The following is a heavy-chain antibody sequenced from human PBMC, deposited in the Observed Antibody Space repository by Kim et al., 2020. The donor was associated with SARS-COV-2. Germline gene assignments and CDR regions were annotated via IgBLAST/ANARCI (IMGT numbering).Heavy chain of an antibody. J-gene: IGHJ4*02. V-gene: IGHV1-2*06. CDR3: ARVGSGYYLSQDY. Sequence: ASVKVSCKASGYTFTGYYMHWVRQAPGQGLEWMGRINPNSGGTNYAQKFQGRVTMTRDTSISTAYMELSRLRSDDTAVYYCARVGSGYYLSQDYWGQGTLVTVSS. CDR2: INPNSGGT. CDR1: GYTFTGYY. D-gene: IGHD3-22*01.